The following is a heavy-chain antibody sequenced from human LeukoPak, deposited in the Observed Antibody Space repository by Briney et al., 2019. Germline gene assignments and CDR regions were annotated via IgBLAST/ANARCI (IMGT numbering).Heavy chain of an antibody. V-gene: IGHV3-15*01. CDR3: TTLITMVRGVIDAFDI. CDR2: IKSKTDGGTT. Sequence: PGGSLRLSCAASGFTFSYAWMGWVRQAPGKGLEWVGRIKSKTDGGTTDYAAPVKGRFTISRDDSKNTLYLQMNSLKTEDTAVYYCTTLITMVRGVIDAFDIWGQGTMVTVSS. D-gene: IGHD3-10*01. J-gene: IGHJ3*02. CDR1: GFTFSYAW.